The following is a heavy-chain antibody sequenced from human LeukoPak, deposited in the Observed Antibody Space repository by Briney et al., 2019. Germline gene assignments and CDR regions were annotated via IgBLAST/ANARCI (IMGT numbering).Heavy chain of an antibody. Sequence: GGSLRLSCAASGITFGNNWMHWVRQGPGKGLVWISRINSDGGGAIYADSVKGRFTVSRDNAKNTLYLRMNSLRAEDTAVYYCARDLPHNWFDTWGQGTLVTVSS. J-gene: IGHJ5*02. CDR3: ARDLPHNWFDT. V-gene: IGHV3-74*01. CDR2: INSDGGGA. CDR1: GITFGNNW.